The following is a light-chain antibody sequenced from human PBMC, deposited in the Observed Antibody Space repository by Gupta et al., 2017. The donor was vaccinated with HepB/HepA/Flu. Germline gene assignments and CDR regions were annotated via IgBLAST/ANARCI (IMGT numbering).Light chain of an antibody. CDR1: SSNIGADYD. J-gene: IGLJ2*01. V-gene: IGLV1-40*01. Sequence: QSVLTQPPSVSGAPGQGGTISCTGSSSNIGADYDVHWYQQLPGTAPKLLIYVNNNRPSGVPDRFSGSKSGTSASLAITGLQAEDEADYYCQSYDSSLSGLLFGGGTKLTVL. CDR2: VNN. CDR3: QSYDSSLSGLL.